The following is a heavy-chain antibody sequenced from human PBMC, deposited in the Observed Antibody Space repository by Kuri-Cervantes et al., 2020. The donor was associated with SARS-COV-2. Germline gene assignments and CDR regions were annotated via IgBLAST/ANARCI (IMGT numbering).Heavy chain of an antibody. J-gene: IGHJ3*02. CDR3: TRGVDYSLTFDI. Sequence: GESLKISCAASGFTFSDYYMSWVRQAPGKGLEWVGFIRSKAYGGTTEYAASVKGRFTISRDDSKSIAYLQMNSLKTEDTAVYYCTRGVDYSLTFDIWGQGTMVTVSS. D-gene: IGHD2/OR15-2a*01. V-gene: IGHV3-49*04. CDR1: GFTFSDYY. CDR2: IRSKAYGGTT.